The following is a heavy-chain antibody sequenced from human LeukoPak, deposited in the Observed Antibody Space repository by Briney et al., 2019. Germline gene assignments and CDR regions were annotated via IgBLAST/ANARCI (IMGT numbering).Heavy chain of an antibody. CDR1: GYTFTTHY. CDR2: INPSGTTT. V-gene: IGHV1-46*01. J-gene: IGHJ5*02. CDR3: ARDNSVGDYAWWFDP. D-gene: IGHD1-26*01. Sequence: ASVTVSFTASGYTFTTHYMHWVRQAPGQGLEWMGFINPSGTTTNYAQKFRGRVTMTRDLSTSTDYMELSSLRSDDTAVYFCARDNSVGDYAWWFDPWGQGTLVTVSS.